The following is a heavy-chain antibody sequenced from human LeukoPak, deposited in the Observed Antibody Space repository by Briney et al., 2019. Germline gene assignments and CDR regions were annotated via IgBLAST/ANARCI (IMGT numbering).Heavy chain of an antibody. D-gene: IGHD3-16*01. CDR1: GFTFSSYA. CDR3: ARSASRGYYYYGMDV. Sequence: GGSLRLSCAASGFTFSSYAMTWVRQAPGKGLEWVSTISGSGGGGSTYYADSVKGRFTISRDNSKNTLYLQMGSLRAEDMAVYYCARSASRGYYYYGMDVWGQGTTVTVSS. V-gene: IGHV3-23*01. CDR2: ISGSGGGGST. J-gene: IGHJ6*02.